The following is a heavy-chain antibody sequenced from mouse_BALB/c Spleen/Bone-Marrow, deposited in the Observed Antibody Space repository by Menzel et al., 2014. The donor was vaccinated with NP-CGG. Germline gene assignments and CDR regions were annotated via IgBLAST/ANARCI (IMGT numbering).Heavy chain of an antibody. CDR2: IYPGDDDT. CDR3: PRGGTSIDY. J-gene: IGHJ2*01. CDR1: GYAFSIYW. D-gene: IGHD3-3*01. V-gene: IGHV1-80*01. Sequence: QVQLKESGAELVRPGSSVKISCKASGYAFSIYWMNWVKQRPGQGLEWIGQIYPGDDDTDYNGKFKGKATLTADRSSSAAYMQLNSLTSEDSAIYFCPRGGTSIDYWGQGTTLTVSS.